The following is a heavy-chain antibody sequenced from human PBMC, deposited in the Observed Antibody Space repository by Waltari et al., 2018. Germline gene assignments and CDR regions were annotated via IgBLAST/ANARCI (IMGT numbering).Heavy chain of an antibody. CDR1: GYTFTGYY. D-gene: IGHD1-26*01. CDR2: INPNRVGT. Sequence: QVQLVQSGAEVKKPGASVKVSCKASGYTFTGYYMHWVRQAPGQGFEWMGWINPNRVGTNYAQKFQGRFTMTRATSISTAYMELSRLRSDDTAVYYCALKWELPYDYFDYWGQGTLVTVSS. CDR3: ALKWELPYDYFDY. J-gene: IGHJ4*02. V-gene: IGHV1-2*02.